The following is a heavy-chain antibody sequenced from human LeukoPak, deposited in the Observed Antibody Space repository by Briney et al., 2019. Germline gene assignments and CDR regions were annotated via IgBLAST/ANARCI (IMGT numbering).Heavy chain of an antibody. V-gene: IGHV3-23*01. CDR1: GFTFDDYA. CDR2: ISGSGGST. Sequence: GGSLRLSCAASGFTFDDYAMHWVRQAPGKGLEWVSAISGSGGSTYYADSVKGRYTISRDNSKNTLYLQMNSLRAEDTAVYYCAKDSFTIWDYWGQGTLVTVSS. CDR3: AKDSFTIWDY. D-gene: IGHD3-3*01. J-gene: IGHJ4*02.